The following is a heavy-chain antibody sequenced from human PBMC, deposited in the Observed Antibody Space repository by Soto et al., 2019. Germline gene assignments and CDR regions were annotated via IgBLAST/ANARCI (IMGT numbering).Heavy chain of an antibody. CDR3: AKTGGGTYYDILTGYDSGNWFDP. J-gene: IGHJ5*02. Sequence: GGSLRLSCAASGFTFSSYAMSWVRQAPGKGLEWVSAISGSGGSTYYADSVKGRFTISRDNSKNTLYLQMNSLRAEDTAVYYCAKTGGGTYYDILTGYDSGNWFDPWGQGTLVTVS. CDR2: ISGSGGST. V-gene: IGHV3-23*01. D-gene: IGHD3-9*01. CDR1: GFTFSSYA.